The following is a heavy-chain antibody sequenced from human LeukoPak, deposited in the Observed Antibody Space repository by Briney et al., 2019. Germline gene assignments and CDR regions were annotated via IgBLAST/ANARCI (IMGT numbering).Heavy chain of an antibody. J-gene: IGHJ6*03. V-gene: IGHV1-2*02. CDR2: INPNSGGT. D-gene: IGHD2-2*01. CDR3: ARDYYCSSTSCLYYYYYYMDV. CDR1: GYTFTGYY. Sequence: ASVKVSCKASGYTFTGYYMHWVRQAPGQGLEWMGWINPNSGGTNYAQKFQGRVTMTRDTSISTAYMELSRLRSDDTAVYYCARDYYCSSTSCLYYYYYYMDVWGKGTTVTVSS.